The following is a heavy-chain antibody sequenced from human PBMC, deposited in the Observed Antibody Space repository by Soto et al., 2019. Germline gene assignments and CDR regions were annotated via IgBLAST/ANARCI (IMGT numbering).Heavy chain of an antibody. D-gene: IGHD6-6*01. CDR2: IYYSGST. CDR3: ARRLAARPGWFDP. J-gene: IGHJ5*02. CDR1: GGSISSYY. V-gene: IGHV4-59*08. Sequence: QVQLQESGPGLVKPSETLSLTCTVSGGSISSYYWSWIRQPPGKGLEWIGYIYYSGSTNYNPSPKSRVTISVDTSKNQFSLKLSSVTAADTAVYYCARRLAARPGWFDPWGQGTLVTVSS.